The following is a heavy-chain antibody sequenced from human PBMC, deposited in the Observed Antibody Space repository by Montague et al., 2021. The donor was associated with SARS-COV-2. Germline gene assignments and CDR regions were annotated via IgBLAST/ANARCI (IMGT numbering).Heavy chain of an antibody. CDR2: IDQGGAT. Sequence: SETLSLTCAVYGGSFNNYYWTWIRQAPGKGLEWIGEIDQGGATNYSPSLRSRLTLSVDTSKNQFSLKLRSVTAADTAVYCCARLLAATGHFDFWGQGTPVTVSS. V-gene: IGHV4-34*01. CDR3: ARLLAATGHFDF. J-gene: IGHJ4*02. D-gene: IGHD6-13*01. CDR1: GGSFNNYY.